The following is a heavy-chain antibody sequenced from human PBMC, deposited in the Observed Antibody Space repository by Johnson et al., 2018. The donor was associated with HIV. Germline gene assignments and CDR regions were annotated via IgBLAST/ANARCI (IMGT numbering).Heavy chain of an antibody. Sequence: VQLVESGGGVVQPGGSLRLSCAASGFTFDDYTMHWVRQPPGKGLEWVSLITWDGGSTYYADSVKGRFTISRDNSKNSLYLQMKSLRSEDTALYYCTKDYYEFWSGSRSDETFDVWGHGTMVTVSS. J-gene: IGHJ3*01. CDR2: ITWDGGST. CDR3: TKDYYEFWSGSRSDETFDV. CDR1: GFTFDDYT. D-gene: IGHD3-3*01. V-gene: IGHV3-43*01.